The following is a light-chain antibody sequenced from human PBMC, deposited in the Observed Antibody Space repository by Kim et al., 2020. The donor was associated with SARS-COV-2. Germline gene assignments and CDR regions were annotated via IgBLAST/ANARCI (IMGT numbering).Light chain of an antibody. J-gene: IGLJ3*02. CDR1: SLRTYY. CDR2: GKN. CDR3: NSRASISNHWV. V-gene: IGLV3-19*01. Sequence: SSELTQDPAVSVALGQTVRITCQGDSLRTYYASWYQQKPGQAPVFVIYGKNNRPSGIPDRFSGSSSGNTASLTITGAQAEDEADYYCNSRASISNHWVLG.